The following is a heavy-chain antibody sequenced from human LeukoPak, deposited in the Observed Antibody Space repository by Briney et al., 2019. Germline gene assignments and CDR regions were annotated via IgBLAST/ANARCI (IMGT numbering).Heavy chain of an antibody. V-gene: IGHV1-69*13. CDR3: ARGVVVVPAARDYYYGMDV. Sequence: GASVKVSCKASGGTYSSYAISWVRQAPGQGLEWMGGIIPIFGTANYAQKFQGRVTITADESTSTAYMELSSLRSEDTAVYYCARGVVVVPAARDYYYGMDVWGQGTTVTVSS. J-gene: IGHJ6*02. CDR2: IIPIFGTA. CDR1: GGTYSSYA. D-gene: IGHD2-2*01.